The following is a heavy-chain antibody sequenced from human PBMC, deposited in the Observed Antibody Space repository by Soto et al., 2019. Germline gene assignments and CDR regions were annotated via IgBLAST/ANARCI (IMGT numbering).Heavy chain of an antibody. D-gene: IGHD6-13*01. CDR2: IGAAGDT. V-gene: IGHV3-13*01. CDR1: GFTFSSYW. CDR3: ASGGWGSSWYEGGSRIDY. J-gene: IGHJ4*02. Sequence: PGGSLRLSCAASGFTFSSYWMHWVRQVTGKGLEWVSAIGAAGDTYYPDSVKGRFTISRENAKNSLYLQMNSLRAEDTAVYYCASGGWGSSWYEGGSRIDYWGQGALVTSPQ.